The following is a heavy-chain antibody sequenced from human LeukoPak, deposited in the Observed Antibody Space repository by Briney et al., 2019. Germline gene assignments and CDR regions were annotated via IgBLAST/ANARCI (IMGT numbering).Heavy chain of an antibody. D-gene: IGHD2-2*01. CDR2: IIPIFGTA. J-gene: IGHJ4*02. V-gene: IGHV1-69*05. Sequence: SVKVSCKASGGTFSSYAISWVRQAPGQGLEWMGGIIPIFGTANYAQKFQGRVTITTDESTSTAYMELSSLRSEDTAVYYCARGTLQPTGYCSSTSCSHFDYWGQGTLVTVSS. CDR1: GGTFSSYA. CDR3: ARGTLQPTGYCSSTSCSHFDY.